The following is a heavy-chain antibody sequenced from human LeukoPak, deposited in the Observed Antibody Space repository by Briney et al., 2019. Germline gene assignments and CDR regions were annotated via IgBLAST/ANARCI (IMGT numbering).Heavy chain of an antibody. CDR1: GYSISSGYY. J-gene: IGHJ5*02. V-gene: IGHV4-38-2*01. CDR2: IYHSGST. D-gene: IGHD3-9*01. CDR3: ASRYDILTGYYTDWFDP. Sequence: PSETLSLTCAVSGYSISSGYYWGWIRQPPGKGLEWIGSIYHSGSTYYNPSLKSRVTISVDTSKNQFSLKLSSVTAADTAVYYCASRYDILTGYYTDWFDPWGQGTLVTVSS.